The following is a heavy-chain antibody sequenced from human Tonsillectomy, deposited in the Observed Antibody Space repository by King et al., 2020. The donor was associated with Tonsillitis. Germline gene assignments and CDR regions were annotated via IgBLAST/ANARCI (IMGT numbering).Heavy chain of an antibody. J-gene: IGHJ3*02. CDR2: INTNTGNP. CDR1: GYTFTSYA. V-gene: IGHV7-4-1*02. Sequence: HVQLVESGSELKKPGASVKVSCKASGYTFTSYAMNWVRQAPGQGLEWMGWINTNTGNPTYAQGFTGRFVFSLDTSVSTAYLQISSLKAGGTAVYYCARDCSLLFYCIVGPHAFETWGQGRIGTVS. D-gene: IGHD1-26*01. CDR3: ARDCSLLFYCIVGPHAFET.